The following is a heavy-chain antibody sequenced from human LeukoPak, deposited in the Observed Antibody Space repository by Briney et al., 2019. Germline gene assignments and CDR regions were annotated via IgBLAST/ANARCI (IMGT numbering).Heavy chain of an antibody. CDR3: ARTRIDSSGWYWFDP. Sequence: SVKVSCKASGGAFSSYAISWVRQAPGQGLEWMGGIIPIFGTANYAQKFQGRVTITTDESTSTAYMELSSLRSEDTAVYYCARTRIDSSGWYWFDPWGQGTLVTVSS. J-gene: IGHJ5*02. CDR1: GGAFSSYA. V-gene: IGHV1-69*05. CDR2: IIPIFGTA. D-gene: IGHD6-19*01.